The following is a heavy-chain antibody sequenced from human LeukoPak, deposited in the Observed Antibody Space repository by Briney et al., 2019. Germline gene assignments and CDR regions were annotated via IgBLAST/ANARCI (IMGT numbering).Heavy chain of an antibody. CDR2: INPNSGGT. J-gene: IGHJ4*02. CDR3: ARDQSYYYVGGFDY. CDR1: GYTFTGYY. D-gene: IGHD3-10*02. V-gene: IGHV1-2*06. Sequence: ASVKVSCKASGYTFTGYYMHWARQAPGQGLEWMGRINPNSGGTNYAQKFQGRVTMTRDTSISTAYMELSRLRSDDTAVYYCARDQSYYYVGGFDYWGQGTLVTVSS.